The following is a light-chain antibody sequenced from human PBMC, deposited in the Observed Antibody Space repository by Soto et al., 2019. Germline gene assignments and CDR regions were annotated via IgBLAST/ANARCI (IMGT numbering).Light chain of an antibody. V-gene: IGKV3-11*01. CDR3: QQRSNWPPIT. Sequence: EIVLTQSPATLSLSPGERATVSCRASQSVSSYLAWYQQKPGQAPRLLIYDASNRATGLPARFSGSGSGTDFTLTISSLEPEDFAVYYCQQRSNWPPITFGQGTRLEIK. CDR2: DAS. CDR1: QSVSSY. J-gene: IGKJ5*01.